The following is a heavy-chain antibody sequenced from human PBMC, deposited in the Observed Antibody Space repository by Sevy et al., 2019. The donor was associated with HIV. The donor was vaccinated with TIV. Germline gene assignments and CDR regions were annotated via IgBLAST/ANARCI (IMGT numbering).Heavy chain of an antibody. V-gene: IGHV1-18*01. D-gene: IGHD3-22*01. Sequence: ASVKVSCKASGYTFTSYGISWVRQAPRQGLEWMGWINGHNGNTNYVQKLQGRVTMTTDTSTSTAYMELRSLTSDDTAVYNCTRDGYDSSSYQRGLFDYWGQGTLVTVSS. CDR3: TRDGYDSSSYQRGLFDY. CDR1: GYTFTSYG. J-gene: IGHJ4*02. CDR2: INGHNGNT.